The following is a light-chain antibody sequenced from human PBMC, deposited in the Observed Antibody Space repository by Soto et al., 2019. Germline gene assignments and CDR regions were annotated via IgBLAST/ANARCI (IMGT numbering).Light chain of an antibody. J-gene: IGLJ1*01. CDR3: SSYTSSSILYV. V-gene: IGLV2-14*01. CDR1: SSDVGGYNY. CDR2: DVS. Sequence: SAPTQPAPLCGSPGQSITISCTGTSSDVGGYNYVSWYQQHPGKAPKLMIYDVSNRPSGVSNRFSGSKSGNTASLTISGLQADDEADYYCSSYTSSSILYVFGNGTKVTAL.